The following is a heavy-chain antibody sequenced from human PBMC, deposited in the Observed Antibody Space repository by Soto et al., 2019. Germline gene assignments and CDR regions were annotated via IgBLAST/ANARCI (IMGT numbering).Heavy chain of an antibody. CDR1: GFTFGNYG. CDR3: AKGFIVVVTVIRPDDAFDA. Sequence: EVQLLESGGGLVQPGGSLRLSCAASGFTFGNYGMNWVRQAPGKGLEWVSGISGGGGSTYYADSVKGRFTISRDPSKNTIFLEMNSLRAEDTAVYYCAKGFIVVVTVIRPDDAFDAWRQGTLVTVSS. D-gene: IGHD2-21*02. J-gene: IGHJ5*01. V-gene: IGHV3-23*01. CDR2: ISGGGGST.